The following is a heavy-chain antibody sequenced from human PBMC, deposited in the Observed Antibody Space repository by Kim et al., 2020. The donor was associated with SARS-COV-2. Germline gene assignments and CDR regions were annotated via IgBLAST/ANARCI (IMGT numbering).Heavy chain of an antibody. D-gene: IGHD6-19*01. V-gene: IGHV3-23*01. Sequence: DTVKGRFTISRDNSKNTLYLQMSSLRAEDTAVYYCAKDLAQQWLARYFDLWGRGTLVTVSS. CDR3: AKDLAQQWLARYFDL. J-gene: IGHJ2*01.